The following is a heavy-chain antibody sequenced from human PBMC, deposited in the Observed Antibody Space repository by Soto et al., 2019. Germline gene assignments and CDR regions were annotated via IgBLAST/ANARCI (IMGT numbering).Heavy chain of an antibody. CDR2: IYPGDSDT. Sequence: GESLKISCKGSGYSFTSYWIGWVRQMPGKGLEWMGIIYPGDSDTRYSPSFQGQVTISADKSISTAYLQWSSLKASDTAMYYCARGRLDYDFWSGYSYNWFDPWGQGTLGTVSS. V-gene: IGHV5-51*01. CDR1: GYSFTSYW. D-gene: IGHD3-3*01. CDR3: ARGRLDYDFWSGYSYNWFDP. J-gene: IGHJ5*02.